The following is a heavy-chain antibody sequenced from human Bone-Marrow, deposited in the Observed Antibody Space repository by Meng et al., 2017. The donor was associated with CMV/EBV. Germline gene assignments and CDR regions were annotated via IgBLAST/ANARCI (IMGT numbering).Heavy chain of an antibody. CDR3: ATLEGWIVRGGYFDY. V-gene: IGHV3-30*02. CDR1: GFTFSDYG. Sequence: GGSLRLSCAASGFTFSDYGIHWVRQAPGKGLEWVAFIRYDGNNKYYEDSVKGRFTISRDNSKNTLYLQMNSLRAEDTAVYYCATLEGWIVRGGYFDYWGQGTLVTVSS. CDR2: IRYDGNNK. D-gene: IGHD2-21*01. J-gene: IGHJ4*02.